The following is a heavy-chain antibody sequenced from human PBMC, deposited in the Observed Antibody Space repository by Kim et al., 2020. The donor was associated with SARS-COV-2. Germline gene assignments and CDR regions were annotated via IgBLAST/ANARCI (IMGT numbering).Heavy chain of an antibody. Sequence: SETLSLTCFVSGGSINNYYWTWIRQPPGNGLEWIGYVSHSGSTNYNSSLESRVTMSVDTSKTQFSLRLTSVTAADTAIYYCARLFQYYDFWSGFNWFDPWGHGTLVTVSS. D-gene: IGHD3-3*01. V-gene: IGHV4-59*08. CDR3: ARLFQYYDFWSGFNWFDP. CDR1: GGSINNYY. CDR2: VSHSGST. J-gene: IGHJ5*02.